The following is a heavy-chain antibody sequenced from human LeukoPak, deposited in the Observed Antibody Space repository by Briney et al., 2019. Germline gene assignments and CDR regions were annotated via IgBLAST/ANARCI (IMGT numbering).Heavy chain of an antibody. D-gene: IGHD1-1*01. CDR2: IGTAGDT. Sequence: GGSLRLSCAASGFTFSSYDMHWVRHATGKGLEWVSAIGTAGDTYYPGSVKGRFTISRENAKNSLYLQMNSLRAGDTAVYYCARARNDGDTFDYWGQGTLVTVSS. CDR3: ARARNDGDTFDY. V-gene: IGHV3-13*01. J-gene: IGHJ4*02. CDR1: GFTFSSYD.